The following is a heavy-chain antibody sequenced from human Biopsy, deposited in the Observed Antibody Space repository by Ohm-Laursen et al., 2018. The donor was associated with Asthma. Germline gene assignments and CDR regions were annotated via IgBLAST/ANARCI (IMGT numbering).Heavy chain of an antibody. V-gene: IGHV3-20*01. D-gene: IGHD4-17*01. CDR3: ARDRAVTGLNDALDT. CDR1: GFTFSSYA. Sequence: GSLRLSCTASGFTFSSYAMSWVRQAPGKGLEWVSGINWNGGSTGYADSVKGRFTISRDNAKNSLYLQMNSLRAEDTALYHCARDRAVTGLNDALDTWGQGTMVTVSS. CDR2: INWNGGST. J-gene: IGHJ3*02.